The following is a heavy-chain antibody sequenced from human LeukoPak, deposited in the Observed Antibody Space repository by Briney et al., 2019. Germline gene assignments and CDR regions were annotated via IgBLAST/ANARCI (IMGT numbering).Heavy chain of an antibody. CDR2: FDPEGGET. J-gene: IGHJ1*01. D-gene: IGHD2-2*01. CDR3: ATDVVVVPGFQH. CDR1: GYTLTELS. Sequence: ASVKVSCKVSGYTLTELSMHWVRQAPGKGLEWMGGFDPEGGETIYAQKFQGRVTMTEDTSTDTAYMELSSLRSEDTAVYYCATDVVVVPGFQHWGQGTLVTVSS. V-gene: IGHV1-24*01.